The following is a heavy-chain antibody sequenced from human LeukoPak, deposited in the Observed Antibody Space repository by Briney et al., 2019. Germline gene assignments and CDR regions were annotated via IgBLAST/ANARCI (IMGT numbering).Heavy chain of an antibody. Sequence: ASVKVSCKASGGTLGSYAISWVRQAPGQGLEWMGRIIPIFGTANYAQKFQGRVTITTDESTSTAYMELSSLRSEDTAVYYCARDAAAATVRDWGQGTLVTVSS. CDR3: ARDAAAATVRD. D-gene: IGHD6-13*01. J-gene: IGHJ4*02. V-gene: IGHV1-69*05. CDR1: GGTLGSYA. CDR2: IIPIFGTA.